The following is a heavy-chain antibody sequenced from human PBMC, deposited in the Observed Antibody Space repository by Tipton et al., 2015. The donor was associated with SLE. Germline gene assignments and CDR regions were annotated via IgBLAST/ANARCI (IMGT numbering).Heavy chain of an antibody. CDR2: IRYDGSNK. D-gene: IGHD2-2*01. CDR3: AKDWCSSTICVGVGAFDL. V-gene: IGHV3-30*02. J-gene: IGHJ3*01. CDR1: GFTFSSYG. Sequence: SLRLSCAASGFTFSSYGMHWVRQAPGKGLEWVAFIRYDGSNKYYADSVEGRFTISRYNSKNTLYLQMNSLRTEDTAVYYCAKDWCSSTICVGVGAFDLGGQGPMVTVSS.